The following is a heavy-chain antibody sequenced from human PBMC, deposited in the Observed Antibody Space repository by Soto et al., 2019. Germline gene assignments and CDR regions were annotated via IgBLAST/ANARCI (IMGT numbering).Heavy chain of an antibody. V-gene: IGHV4-31*03. CDR3: ARVGSGYSYGYYLDY. J-gene: IGHJ4*02. CDR1: GGSISSGGYY. D-gene: IGHD5-18*01. CDR2: IYYSGST. Sequence: SETLSLTCTVSGGSISSGGYYWSWIRQHPGKGLEWIGYIYYSGSTYYNPSLKSRVTISVDTSKNQFSLKLSSVTAADTAVYYCARVGSGYSYGYYLDYWGQGTLVTVSS.